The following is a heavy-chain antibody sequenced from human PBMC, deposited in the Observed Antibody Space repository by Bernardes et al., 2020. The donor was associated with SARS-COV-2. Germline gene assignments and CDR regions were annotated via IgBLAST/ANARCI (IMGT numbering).Heavy chain of an antibody. J-gene: IGHJ4*02. V-gene: IGHV3-23*01. CDR2: ISGSGGST. CDR3: AKGLTGRARSVWSYFDY. CDR1: GFTFSSYA. Sequence: GGSLRLSCAASGFTFSSYAMSWVRQAPGKGLEWVSAISGSGGSTYYADSVKGRFTISRDNSKNTLYLQMNSLRAEDTAVYYCAKGLTGRARSVWSYFDYWGQGTLVTVSS. D-gene: IGHD7-27*01.